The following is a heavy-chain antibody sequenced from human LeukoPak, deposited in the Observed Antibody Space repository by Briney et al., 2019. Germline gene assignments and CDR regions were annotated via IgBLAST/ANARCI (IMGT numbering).Heavy chain of an antibody. D-gene: IGHD1-26*01. CDR3: ASSSGPYYV. CDR1: GVSFSSNW. Sequence: GGSLRLSCAASGVSFSSNWMNWVRQAPGKGLEWVANIKHDGTAKDYVGSVRGRFTISRDNAKNSLYLQMNSLSNEDTAVYYCASSSGPYYVWGQGTLVTVSS. J-gene: IGHJ4*02. V-gene: IGHV3-7*02. CDR2: IKHDGTAK.